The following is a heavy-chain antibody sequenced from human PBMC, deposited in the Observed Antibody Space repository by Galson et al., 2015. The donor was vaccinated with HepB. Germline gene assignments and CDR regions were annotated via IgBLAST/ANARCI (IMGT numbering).Heavy chain of an antibody. D-gene: IGHD5-12*01. V-gene: IGHV1-2*02. J-gene: IGHJ6*02. CDR1: GYTFTGYY. CDR2: INSNSGGT. CDR3: ARDRGWLRLSGWDV. Sequence: SVKVSCKASGYTFTGYYMHWVRQAPGQGLEWMGWINSNSGGTNYAQKFQGRVTMTRDTSISTAYMELSSLRSDDTAVYYCARDRGWLRLSGWDVWGQGTTVTVSS.